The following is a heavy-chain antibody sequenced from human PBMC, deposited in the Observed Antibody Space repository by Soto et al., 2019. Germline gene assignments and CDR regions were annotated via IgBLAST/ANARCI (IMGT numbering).Heavy chain of an antibody. J-gene: IGHJ4*02. Sequence: GGSLRLSCAASGFTFSSYGMHWVRQAPGKGLEWVAVISYDGSNKYYADSVKGRFTISRDNSKNTLYLQMNSLRAEDTAVYYCAKGSCSGGSCLLFDYWGQGTLVTVSS. CDR1: GFTFSSYG. CDR3: AKGSCSGGSCLLFDY. V-gene: IGHV3-30*18. D-gene: IGHD2-15*01. CDR2: ISYDGSNK.